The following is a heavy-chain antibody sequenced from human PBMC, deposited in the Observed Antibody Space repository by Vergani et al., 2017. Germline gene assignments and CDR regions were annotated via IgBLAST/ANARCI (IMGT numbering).Heavy chain of an antibody. V-gene: IGHV3-23*03. Sequence: EVQLLESGGGLVQPGGSLRLSCAASGFTFSSYAMSWVRQAPGKGLEWVSVIYSGGSSTYYADSVKGRFTISRDNSKNTLSLQMNSLRAEDTAVYYCARGLMYLDYWGQGTLVTVSS. CDR2: IYSGGSST. CDR1: GFTFSSYA. CDR3: ARGLMYLDY. J-gene: IGHJ4*02. D-gene: IGHD2-8*01.